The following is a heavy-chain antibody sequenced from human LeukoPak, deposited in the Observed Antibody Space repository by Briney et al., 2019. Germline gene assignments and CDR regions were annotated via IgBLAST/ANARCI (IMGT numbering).Heavy chain of an antibody. CDR1: GGTFSSYA. V-gene: IGHV1-69*13. J-gene: IGHJ4*02. CDR3: ARDIRGVTTVTNYFDY. D-gene: IGHD4-17*01. Sequence: GASVKVSCKASGGTFSSYAISWGRQAPGQGLEWMGGIIPIFGTANYAQKFQGRVTITADESTSTAYMELSSLRSEDTAVYYCARDIRGVTTVTNYFDYWGQGTLVTVSS. CDR2: IIPIFGTA.